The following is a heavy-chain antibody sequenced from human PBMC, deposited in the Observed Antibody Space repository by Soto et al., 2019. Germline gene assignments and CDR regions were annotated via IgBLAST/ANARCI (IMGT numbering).Heavy chain of an antibody. CDR3: ARDRPKDGYNYFYGMDV. CDR1: GFTFSSYA. J-gene: IGHJ6*02. CDR2: ISYDGSNK. V-gene: IGHV3-30-3*01. D-gene: IGHD5-12*01. Sequence: SLRLSCAASGFTFSSYAMHWVRQAPGKGLEWVAVISYDGSNKYYADSVKGRFTISRDNSKNTLYLQVNSLRAEDTAVYYCARDRPKDGYNYFYGMDVWGQGTTVTVSS.